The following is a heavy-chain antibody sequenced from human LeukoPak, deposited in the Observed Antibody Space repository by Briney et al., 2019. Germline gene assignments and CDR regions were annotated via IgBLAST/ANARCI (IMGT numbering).Heavy chain of an antibody. Sequence: SETLSLTCSVSGGSISSYYWSWIRQPAGKGLEWIGRIYTSGSTNYNPSLKSRVTMSVDTSKNQFSLKLSSVTATDTAVYYCVISSGYYTYDYWGQGTLVTVSS. D-gene: IGHD3-22*01. CDR2: IYTSGST. V-gene: IGHV4-4*07. J-gene: IGHJ4*02. CDR3: VISSGYYTYDY. CDR1: GGSISSYY.